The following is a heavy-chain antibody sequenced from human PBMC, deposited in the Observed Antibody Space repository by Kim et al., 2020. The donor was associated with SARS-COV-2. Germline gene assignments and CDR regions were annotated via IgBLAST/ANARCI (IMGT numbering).Heavy chain of an antibody. CDR1: GFTFSSYS. D-gene: IGHD3-3*01. CDR3: ARTVLINYDFWSGYYNDPGY. V-gene: IGHV3-21*01. Sequence: GGSLRLSCADSGFTFSSYSMNWVRQAPGKGLEWVSSISSSSTYIYYADSVKGRFTISRDNAKNSLYLQMNSLRAEDTAVYYCARTVLINYDFWSGYYNDPGYWGQGTLVTVSS. CDR2: ISSSSTYI. J-gene: IGHJ4*02.